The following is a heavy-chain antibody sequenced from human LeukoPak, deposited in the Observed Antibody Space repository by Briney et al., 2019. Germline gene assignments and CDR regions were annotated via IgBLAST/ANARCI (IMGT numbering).Heavy chain of an antibody. CDR3: ARGHELDMDV. CDR1: GYSFTGYY. J-gene: IGHJ6*03. V-gene: IGHV1-2*02. CDR2: INPNTGDT. D-gene: IGHD1-7*01. Sequence: ASVKVSCKASGYSFTGYYIYWVRQACGQGLEWMGWINPNTGDTNYAQKFQGRVTMTRDTSISTAYMELSRLRSDDTAVYYCARGHELDMDVWGKGTTVTVSS.